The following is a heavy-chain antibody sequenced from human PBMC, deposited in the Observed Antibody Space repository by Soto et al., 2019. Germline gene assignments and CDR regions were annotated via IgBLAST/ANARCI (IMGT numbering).Heavy chain of an antibody. V-gene: IGHV3-48*01. CDR3: ARDFMGPLHLGELSLYFYYYYYMDV. D-gene: IGHD3-16*02. CDR1: GFTFSSYS. CDR2: ISSSSSTI. J-gene: IGHJ6*03. Sequence: GGSLRLSCAASGFTFSSYSMNWVRQAPGKGLEWVSYISSSSSTIYYADSVKGRFTISRDNAKNSLYLQMNSLRAEETAVYYCARDFMGPLHLGELSLYFYYYYYMDVWGKGTTVTVSS.